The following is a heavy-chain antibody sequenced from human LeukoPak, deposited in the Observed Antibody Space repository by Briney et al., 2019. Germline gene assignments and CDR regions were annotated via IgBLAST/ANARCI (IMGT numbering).Heavy chain of an antibody. CDR2: IYYSGST. J-gene: IGHJ6*02. CDR1: GGSISSYY. CDR3: ARDQGYGMDV. V-gene: IGHV4-59*01. Sequence: PSETLSLTCTVSGGSISSYYWSRIRQPPGKGLEWIGYIYYSGSTNYNPSLKSRVTISVDTSKNQFSLNLSSVTAADTAVYYCARDQGYGMDVWGQGTTVTVSS.